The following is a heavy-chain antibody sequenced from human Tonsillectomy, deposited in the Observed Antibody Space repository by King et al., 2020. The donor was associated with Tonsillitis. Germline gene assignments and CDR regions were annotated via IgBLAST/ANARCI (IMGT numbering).Heavy chain of an antibody. CDR3: ARAVEEMYYYGSGLVSDWFDP. CDR1: GFTVSSNY. V-gene: IGHV3-53*01. J-gene: IGHJ5*02. CDR2: IYSGGST. Sequence: VQLVESGGGLIQPGGSLRLSCAASGFTVSSNYMSWVRQAPGKGLEWVSVIYSGGSTYYADSVKGRFTISRDNSKNTLYLQMNSLRAEDTAVYYCARAVEEMYYYGSGLVSDWFDPWGQGTLVTVSS. D-gene: IGHD3-10*01.